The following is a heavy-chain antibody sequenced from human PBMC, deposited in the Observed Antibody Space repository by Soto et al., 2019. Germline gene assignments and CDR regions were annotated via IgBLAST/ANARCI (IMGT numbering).Heavy chain of an antibody. J-gene: IGHJ5*02. CDR2: IWYDGSNK. V-gene: IGHV3-33*01. CDR3: ARDLIEVVPADNWFDP. Sequence: PWGSLRLSCAASGFTFISYGIHFFRHAPFKGLEWVAVIWYDGSNKYYADSVKGRFTISRDNSKNTLYLQMNSLRAEDTAVYYCARDLIEVVPADNWFDPWGQGTLVTSPQ. CDR1: GFTFISYG. D-gene: IGHD2-2*01.